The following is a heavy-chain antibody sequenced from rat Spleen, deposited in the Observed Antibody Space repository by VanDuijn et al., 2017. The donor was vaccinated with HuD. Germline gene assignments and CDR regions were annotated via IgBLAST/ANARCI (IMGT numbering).Heavy chain of an antibody. CDR1: GFTFSNYG. V-gene: IGHV5-19*01. CDR3: ATGGLDTTLTDA. J-gene: IGHJ4*01. Sequence: EVQLVESGGGSVQPGRSLKLSCAASGFTFSNYGMHWVRQAPTRGLEWVASISPSGVGTYYRDSMKCRFTISRDNAKSTLYLQMDSLRSEDTATYYCATGGLDTTLTDAWGQGASVTVSS. CDR2: ISPSGVGT. D-gene: IGHD1-4*01.